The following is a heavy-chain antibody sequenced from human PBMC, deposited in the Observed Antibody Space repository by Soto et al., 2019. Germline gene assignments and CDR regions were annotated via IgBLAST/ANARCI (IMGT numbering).Heavy chain of an antibody. CDR2: ISTDSSSA. Sequence: EVQLLESGGGLVQPGGSLRLSCAASGFTFNTFEMSWVRXAPGRGLEWVSFISTDSSSAYYADAVKGRFTISRDNSKXXXXXXXXXXXXXXTXXXXXXXXGWLDFWGQGTLVTVSS. CDR1: GFTFNTFE. CDR3: XXXGWLDF. V-gene: IGHV3-23*01. J-gene: IGHJ5*01.